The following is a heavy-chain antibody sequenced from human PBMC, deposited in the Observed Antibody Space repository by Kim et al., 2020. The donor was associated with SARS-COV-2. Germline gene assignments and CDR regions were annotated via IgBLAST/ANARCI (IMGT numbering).Heavy chain of an antibody. CDR3: ASRITMVRGGVGDP. CDR1: GGSFSGYY. D-gene: IGHD3-10*01. CDR2: INHSGST. Sequence: SETLSLTCAVYGGSFSGYYWSWIRQPPGKGLEWIGEINHSGSTNYNPSLKSRVTISVDTSKNQFSLKLSSVTAADTAVYYCASRITMVRGGVGDPWGQGTLVTVSS. V-gene: IGHV4-34*01. J-gene: IGHJ5*02.